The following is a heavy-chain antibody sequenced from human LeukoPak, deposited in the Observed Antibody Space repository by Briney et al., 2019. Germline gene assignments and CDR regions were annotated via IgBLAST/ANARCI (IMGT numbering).Heavy chain of an antibody. D-gene: IGHD1-14*01. CDR3: ARDISRGARYFDL. V-gene: IGHV3-7*01. Sequence: PGGSLRLSCAASGFTFSSYWVTWVRQAPGKGLEWVANIDQDGSEKNYMDSVKGRFSISRDNGKNSLYLQMNSLRVEDTAIYYCARDISRGARYFDLWGQGKLVTVSS. CDR2: IDQDGSEK. CDR1: GFTFSSYW. J-gene: IGHJ5*02.